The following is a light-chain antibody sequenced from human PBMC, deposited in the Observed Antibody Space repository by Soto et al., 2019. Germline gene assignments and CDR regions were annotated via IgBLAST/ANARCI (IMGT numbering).Light chain of an antibody. J-gene: IGKJ4*01. CDR2: RAS. CDR3: QQYNSYS. CDR1: QSISNS. Sequence: DIQMSQSPPTRSASVGDRVTMTCRASQSISNSLAXYQEKPGAAAKLRIYRASALQSGVPSRFSGSRFGTAFTLTISSLQPDDFATYYCQQYNSYSLGGATNVDIK. V-gene: IGKV1-5*03.